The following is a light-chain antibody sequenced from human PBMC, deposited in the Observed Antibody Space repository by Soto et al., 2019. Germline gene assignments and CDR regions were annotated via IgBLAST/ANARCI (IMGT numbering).Light chain of an antibody. CDR3: CSYVGNPYV. J-gene: IGLJ1*01. Sequence: QPVLTQPASVSGSPGQSIAISCTGTSSDVGSYNSVSWYQQHPGKAPKLMIYEGSKRPSGVSDRFSGSKSGNTASLTISGLQAEDEADYYCCSYVGNPYVFGTGTKVTVL. CDR1: SSDVGSYNS. V-gene: IGLV2-23*01. CDR2: EGS.